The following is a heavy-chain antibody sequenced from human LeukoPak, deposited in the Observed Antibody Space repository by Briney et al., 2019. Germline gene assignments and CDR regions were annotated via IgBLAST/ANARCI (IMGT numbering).Heavy chain of an antibody. J-gene: IGHJ4*02. D-gene: IGHD6-6*01. CDR2: IIPIFGTA. CDR1: GGTFSSYA. Sequence: SVKVFCKASGGTFSSYAISWVRQAPGQGLEWMGGIIPIFGTANYAQKFQGRVTITTDESTSTAYMELSSLRSEDTAVYYCARGGIAARMYYFDYWGQGTLVTVSS. V-gene: IGHV1-69*05. CDR3: ARGGIAARMYYFDY.